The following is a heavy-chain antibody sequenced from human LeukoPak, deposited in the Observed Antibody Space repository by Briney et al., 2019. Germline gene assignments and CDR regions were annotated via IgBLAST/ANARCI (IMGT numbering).Heavy chain of an antibody. D-gene: IGHD3-9*01. CDR1: GFTSSSYA. CDR2: ISGSGGST. Sequence: GGSLRLSYVASGFTSSSYAISWVRQAPGKGREWVSTISGSGGSTYYADSVKGRFTISRDNSKNTLFLQMNSLRAEDTAVYYCAKDPYAILTGYRYYFDYWGQGTLVTVSS. V-gene: IGHV3-23*01. J-gene: IGHJ4*02. CDR3: AKDPYAILTGYRYYFDY.